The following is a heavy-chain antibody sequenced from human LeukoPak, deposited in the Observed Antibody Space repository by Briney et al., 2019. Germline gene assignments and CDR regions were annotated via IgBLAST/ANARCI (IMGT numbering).Heavy chain of an antibody. D-gene: IGHD3-22*01. CDR2: ISPSGGST. J-gene: IGHJ4*02. Sequence: RASVKVSCKASGYTFTSYYMHWVRQAPGQGLEWMGIISPSGGSTSYAQKFQGRVTMTRDMSTGTVYMELSSLRSEDTAVYYCAREGWGYYYDSSGYYAAYWGQGTLVTVSS. V-gene: IGHV1-46*01. CDR1: GYTFTSYY. CDR3: AREGWGYYYDSSGYYAAY.